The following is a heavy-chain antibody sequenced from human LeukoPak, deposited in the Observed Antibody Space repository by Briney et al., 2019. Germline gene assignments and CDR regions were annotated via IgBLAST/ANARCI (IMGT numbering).Heavy chain of an antibody. CDR3: AREFSSSWYTTL. Sequence: SETLSLTCTVSGGSISSSSYYWGWIRQPPGKGLEWIGSIYYSGSTYYNPSLKSRVTISVDTSKNQFSLKLSSVTAADTAVYYCAREFSSSWYTTLWGQGTLVTVSS. V-gene: IGHV4-39*07. CDR2: IYYSGST. CDR1: GGSISSSSYY. D-gene: IGHD6-13*01. J-gene: IGHJ4*02.